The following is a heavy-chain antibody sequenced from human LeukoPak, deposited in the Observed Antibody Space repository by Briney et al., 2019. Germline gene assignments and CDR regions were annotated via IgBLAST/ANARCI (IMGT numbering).Heavy chain of an antibody. D-gene: IGHD6-19*01. CDR1: GFIFDDYG. Sequence: GGSLRLSCAASGFIFDDYGMSWVRQAPGKGLEWVSGINWNGGSTGYADSVKGRFTISRDNAKNSLYLRMNSLRAEDTALYYCARDPQYSSGWNDAFDIWGQGTMVTVSS. V-gene: IGHV3-20*04. J-gene: IGHJ3*02. CDR2: INWNGGST. CDR3: ARDPQYSSGWNDAFDI.